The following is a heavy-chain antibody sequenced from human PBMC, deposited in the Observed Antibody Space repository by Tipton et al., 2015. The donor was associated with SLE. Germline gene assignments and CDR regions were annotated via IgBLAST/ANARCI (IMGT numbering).Heavy chain of an antibody. J-gene: IGHJ5*02. Sequence: TLSLTCTVSGGSISSINYFWGWIRQPPGKGLEWIGTIYYSGSTYYNPSLKSRVTISVDTSKNQFSLKLSSVTAADTAVYYCARRGVTGTTGWFDPWGQGTLVTVPS. D-gene: IGHD1-7*01. V-gene: IGHV4-39*01. CDR1: GGSISSINYF. CDR3: ARRGVTGTTGWFDP. CDR2: IYYSGST.